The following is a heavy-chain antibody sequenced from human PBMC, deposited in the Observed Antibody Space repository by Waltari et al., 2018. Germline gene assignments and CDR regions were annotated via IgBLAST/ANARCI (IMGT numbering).Heavy chain of an antibody. CDR1: GGSFSGYY. CDR2: INPSGNT. Sequence: QVQLQQWGAGLLRPSETLSLTCGVYGGSFSGYYWTWIRQSPGKGLEWIGEINPSGNTKYNPYLKSRVTMSVDTSKNHFSLNLTSVTAADTAVYYCANRDLNKSYYYMDVWGKGSTVIVSS. J-gene: IGHJ6*03. V-gene: IGHV4-34*01. CDR3: ANRDLNKSYYYMDV.